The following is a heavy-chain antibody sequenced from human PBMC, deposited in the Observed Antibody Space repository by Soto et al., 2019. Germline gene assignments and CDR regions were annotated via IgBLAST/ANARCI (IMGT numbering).Heavy chain of an antibody. V-gene: IGHV4-39*01. J-gene: IGHJ5*02. CDR2: IYYSGST. CDR3: ARHGSGSYYHNWFDP. Sequence: PSETLSLTCTVSGGSISSSTYYWGWIRQPPGKGLGWIGSIYYSGSTYYNPSLKSRVTISVDTSKNQFSLKLSSVTVADTAVYYCARHGSGSYYHNWFDPWGQGTLVT. D-gene: IGHD3-10*01. CDR1: GGSISSSTYY.